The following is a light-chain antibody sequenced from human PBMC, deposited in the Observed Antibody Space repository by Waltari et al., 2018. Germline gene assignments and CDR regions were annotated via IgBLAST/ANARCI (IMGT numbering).Light chain of an antibody. CDR2: SNN. CDR1: SSNIGSNT. V-gene: IGLV1-44*01. J-gene: IGLJ3*02. CDR3: AAWEDSLNGPV. Sequence: QSVLTQPPSASGTPGQRVTISCSGSSSNIGSNTVNWYQLLPGTAPKLLIYSNNQRPSGVPDRVSVSKSGTSAALAISGLQAEDEADYCCAAWEDSLNGPVFGGGTKLTVL.